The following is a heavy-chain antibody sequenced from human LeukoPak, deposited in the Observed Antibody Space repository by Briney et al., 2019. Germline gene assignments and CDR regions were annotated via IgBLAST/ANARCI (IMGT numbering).Heavy chain of an antibody. CDR2: IVVANGNT. CDR3: VADLPNYYDRQYFQH. Sequence: SVKVSCKASGFTFRTSGMHWVRQARGQRLEWIGWIVVANGNTDYAQKFQERVTITRDMSTSTAYMELSSLTSEDTAVYYCVADLPNYYDRQYFQHWGQGTLVTVSS. V-gene: IGHV1-58*02. CDR1: GFTFRTSG. D-gene: IGHD3-22*01. J-gene: IGHJ1*01.